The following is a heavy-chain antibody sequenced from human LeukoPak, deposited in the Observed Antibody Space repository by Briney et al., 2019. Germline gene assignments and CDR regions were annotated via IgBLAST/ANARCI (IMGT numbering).Heavy chain of an antibody. V-gene: IGHV3-23*01. CDR3: AKGDAWFGELYPYYFDY. Sequence: PGGSLRLSCAASGFTFSSYAMSWVRQAPGKGLEWVSAISGSGGSTYYADSVKGRFTISRDNSKNTLYLQMNSLRAEDTAVYYCAKGDAWFGELYPYYFDYWGQGTLVTVSP. J-gene: IGHJ4*02. D-gene: IGHD3-10*01. CDR2: ISGSGGST. CDR1: GFTFSSYA.